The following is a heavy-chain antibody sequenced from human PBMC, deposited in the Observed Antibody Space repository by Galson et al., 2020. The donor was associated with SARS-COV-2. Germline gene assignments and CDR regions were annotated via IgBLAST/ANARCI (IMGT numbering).Heavy chain of an antibody. CDR1: DAPMSSYY. CDR2: ISYNGST. Sequence: ETSETLSLTCSVSDAPMSSYYWSWIRQPPGKGLEWIGYISYNGSTSNNPSLRRRITISVDLSKNQLSLKVTSVTAAATAVYYCARDPAPLYGDNYYDGMDVWGRGTTVTVSS. D-gene: IGHD4-17*01. V-gene: IGHV4-59*01. J-gene: IGHJ6*02. CDR3: ARDPAPLYGDNYYDGMDV.